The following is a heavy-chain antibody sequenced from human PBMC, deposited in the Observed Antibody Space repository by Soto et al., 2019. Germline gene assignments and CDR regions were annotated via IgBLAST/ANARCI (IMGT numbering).Heavy chain of an antibody. Sequence: TSHVVGRTTRRPRYWTSSKRQRAGKGLEWIGSIYYSGSTYYNPSLKSRVTISVDTSKNQFSLKLGSVTAADTAVYFCAGHVDPAMVRLNWLGLPGQGALFTVSS. CDR3: AGHVDPAMVRLNWLGL. CDR2: IYYSGST. CDR1: GRTTRRPRYW. J-gene: IGHJ5*02. D-gene: IGHD5-18*01. V-gene: IGHV4-39*01.